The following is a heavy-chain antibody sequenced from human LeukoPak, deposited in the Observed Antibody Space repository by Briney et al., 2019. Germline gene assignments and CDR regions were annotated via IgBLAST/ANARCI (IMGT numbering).Heavy chain of an antibody. Sequence: SETLSLTCTVSGGSISSSSYYWGWIRQPPGKGLEWIGSIYYSGSTYYNPSLKSRVTISVDTSKNQFSLKLSSVTAADTAVYYCARGSRSSSSDYWGQGTLVTVSS. V-gene: IGHV4-39*07. CDR2: IYYSGST. J-gene: IGHJ4*02. CDR1: GGSISSSSYY. CDR3: ARGSRSSSSDY. D-gene: IGHD6-6*01.